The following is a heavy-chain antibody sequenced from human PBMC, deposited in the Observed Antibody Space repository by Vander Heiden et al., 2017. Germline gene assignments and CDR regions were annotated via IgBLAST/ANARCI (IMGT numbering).Heavy chain of an antibody. CDR1: GGSIRSGDYY. V-gene: IGHV4-30-4*01. J-gene: IGHJ6*02. CDR3: TRVNDFWSGYYLYYYYGMDV. D-gene: IGHD3-3*01. Sequence: QVQLQESGPGLVKPSQTLSLTCTVSGGSIRSGDYYCSWIRQPPGKGLEWIGYIYYSGSTYYNPSLKSRVTISVDTSKNQFSLKLSSVTAADTAVYYCTRVNDFWSGYYLYYYYGMDVWGQGTTVTVSS. CDR2: IYYSGST.